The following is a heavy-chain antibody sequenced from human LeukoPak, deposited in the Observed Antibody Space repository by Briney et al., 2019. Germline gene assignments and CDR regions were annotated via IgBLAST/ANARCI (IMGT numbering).Heavy chain of an antibody. D-gene: IGHD2-15*01. CDR1: GFTFGDYA. CDR3: AKGEGLLGYCSGGSCYLPSY. J-gene: IGHJ4*02. V-gene: IGHV3-23*01. CDR2: ISGNGGST. Sequence: GGSLRLSCTASGFTFGDYAMSWLRQAPGKGLEWVSSISGNGGSTNYADSVKGRFTISRDTSKNTLYLQMNSLRAEDTAVYYCAKGEGLLGYCSGGSCYLPSYWGQGTLVTVSS.